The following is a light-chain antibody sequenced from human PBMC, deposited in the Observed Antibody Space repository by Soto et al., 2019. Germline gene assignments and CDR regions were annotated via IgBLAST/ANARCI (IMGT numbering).Light chain of an antibody. Sequence: DLQMTQAPSSLSASVGDRVTITCQASQSISSYLNWYQQKPGKAPKLLIYAASSLQSGVPSRFSGSGSGTDFTHTISSLQPEDFATYYCQQSYSTTITFGQGTRLEIK. CDR2: AAS. J-gene: IGKJ5*01. CDR3: QQSYSTTIT. CDR1: QSISSY. V-gene: IGKV1-39*01.